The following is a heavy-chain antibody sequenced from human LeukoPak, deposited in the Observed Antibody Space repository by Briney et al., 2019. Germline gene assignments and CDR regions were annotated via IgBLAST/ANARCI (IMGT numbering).Heavy chain of an antibody. CDR1: GGSFSGYY. V-gene: IGHV4-34*01. J-gene: IGHJ5*02. CDR3: ARIRDYDR. Sequence: SETLSLTCAVYGGSFSGYYWSWIRQPPGKGLEWIGEINHSGSNNYNPSLESRVTISVDKSKNQFSLKLRSVTAADTAVYYCARIRDYDRWGQGTLVTVSS. CDR2: INHSGSN. D-gene: IGHD3-16*01.